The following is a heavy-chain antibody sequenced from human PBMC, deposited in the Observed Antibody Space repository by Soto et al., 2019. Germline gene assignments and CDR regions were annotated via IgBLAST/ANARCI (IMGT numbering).Heavy chain of an antibody. Sequence: ASVKVSCKASGYTFTSYYMHGVRQAPGQGLEWMGIINPSGGSTSYAQKLQGRVTMTTDTSTSTAYMELRSLRSDDTAVYYCARALVLLWFGESPDAFDIWGQGTMVTVSS. J-gene: IGHJ3*02. D-gene: IGHD3-10*01. V-gene: IGHV1-46*01. CDR2: INPSGGST. CDR3: ARALVLLWFGESPDAFDI. CDR1: GYTFTSYY.